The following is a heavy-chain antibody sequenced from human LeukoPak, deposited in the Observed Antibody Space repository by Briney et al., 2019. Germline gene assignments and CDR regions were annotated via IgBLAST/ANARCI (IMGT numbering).Heavy chain of an antibody. CDR3: ARDPDYDAFDI. Sequence: SETLSLTCTVSGGSISSYYWSWIRQPAGKGLEWIGRIYTSGSTNYNPSLKSRVTMSVDTSKDRSSLKLSSVTAADTAVYYCARDPDYDAFDIWGQGTMVTVSS. V-gene: IGHV4-4*07. J-gene: IGHJ3*02. CDR1: GGSISSYY. CDR2: IYTSGST. D-gene: IGHD4-11*01.